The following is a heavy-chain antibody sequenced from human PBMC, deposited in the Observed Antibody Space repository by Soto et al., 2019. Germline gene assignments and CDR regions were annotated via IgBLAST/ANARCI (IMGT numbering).Heavy chain of an antibody. D-gene: IGHD6-19*01. CDR3: ARGIAVAGSVFDY. Sequence: ASVKVSCKASGYTFTSYDINWVRRATGQGLEWMGWMNPNSGNTGYAQKFQGRVTMTRNTSISTAYMELSSLRSEDTAVYYCARGIAVAGSVFDYWGQGTLVTVSS. CDR1: GYTFTSYD. V-gene: IGHV1-8*01. J-gene: IGHJ4*02. CDR2: MNPNSGNT.